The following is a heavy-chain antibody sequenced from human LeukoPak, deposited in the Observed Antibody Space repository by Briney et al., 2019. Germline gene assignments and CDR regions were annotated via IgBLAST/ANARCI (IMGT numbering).Heavy chain of an antibody. Sequence: ASVKVSCKASGYTFTSYGISWVRQAPGQGLEWMGWISAYNGNTNYAQKLQGRVAMTTDTSTSTAYMELRSLRSDDTAVYYCAAHLLGSGWSRANRDYYFDYWGQGTLVTASS. CDR3: AAHLLGSGWSRANRDYYFDY. CDR1: GYTFTSYG. V-gene: IGHV1-18*01. CDR2: ISAYNGNT. J-gene: IGHJ4*02. D-gene: IGHD6-13*01.